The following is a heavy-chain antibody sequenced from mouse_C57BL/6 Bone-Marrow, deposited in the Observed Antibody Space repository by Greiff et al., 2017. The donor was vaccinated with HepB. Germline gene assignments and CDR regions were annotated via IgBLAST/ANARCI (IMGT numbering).Heavy chain of an antibody. J-gene: IGHJ4*01. CDR3: AMSGWFPYSSAMAY. V-gene: IGHV1-26*01. D-gene: IGHD1-1*02. CDR2: INPNNGGT. Sequence: EVQLQQSGPELVKPGASVKISCKASGYTFTDYYLNWVKQSHGKSLEWIGDINPNNGGTSYNQKFKGKATLTVDKSSSTAYMELRSLTSEYSAVYYCAMSGWFPYSSAMAYWGQGTSVTVSS. CDR1: GYTFTDYY.